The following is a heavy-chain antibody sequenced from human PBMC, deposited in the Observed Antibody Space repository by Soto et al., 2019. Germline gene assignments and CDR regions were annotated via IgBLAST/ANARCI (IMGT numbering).Heavy chain of an antibody. CDR3: ARGVGSGSYYNQYNWFDP. Sequence: QVQLVQSGAEVKKPGASVKVSCKASGYTFTNYGISWVRQAPGQGLEWMGWISAYNGNTNFAQKLQGRVTMTTDTTTSTAYMGLRSLRSDDTAVYYCARGVGSGSYYNQYNWFDPWGQGTLVTVSS. V-gene: IGHV1-18*01. D-gene: IGHD3-10*01. CDR1: GYTFTNYG. J-gene: IGHJ5*02. CDR2: ISAYNGNT.